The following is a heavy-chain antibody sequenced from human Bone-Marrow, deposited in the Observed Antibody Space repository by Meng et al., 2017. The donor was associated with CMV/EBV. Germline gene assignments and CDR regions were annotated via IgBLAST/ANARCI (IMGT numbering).Heavy chain of an antibody. V-gene: IGHV3-7*01. J-gene: IGHJ4*02. CDR1: GFTFSTSW. D-gene: IGHD4-23*01. CDR2: INQGGGGA. CDR3: ARDNLFDYGGNQKGDY. Sequence: GESLKISCAASGFTFSTSWMSWVRQAPGKGLEWVANINQGGGGAVYVGSVQGRFTISVDNAKNSLYLQMNSLRAEDTAVYYCARDNLFDYGGNQKGDYWGQGTLVTVSS.